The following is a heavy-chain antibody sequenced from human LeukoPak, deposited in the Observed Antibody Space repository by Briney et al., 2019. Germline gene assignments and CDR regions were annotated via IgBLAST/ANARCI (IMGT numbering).Heavy chain of an antibody. CDR2: IYSGGST. J-gene: IGHJ4*02. Sequence: GGSLRLSCAASGFTFNTYWMNWVRQAPGKGLEWVSVIYSGGSTYYADSVKGRFTISRHNSKNTLYLQMNSLRAEDTAVYYCARDRRSSGYYLLDWGQGTLVTVSS. CDR1: GFTFNTYW. D-gene: IGHD3-22*01. V-gene: IGHV3-53*04. CDR3: ARDRRSSGYYLLD.